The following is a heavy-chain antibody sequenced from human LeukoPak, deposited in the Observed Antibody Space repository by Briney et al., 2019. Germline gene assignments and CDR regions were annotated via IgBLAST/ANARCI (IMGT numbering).Heavy chain of an antibody. CDR2: INPNSGDT. CDR1: GYTFISYD. V-gene: IGHV1-2*02. CDR3: ARDLFIVVGGGDYYYYMDV. Sequence: ASVKVSCKTSGYTFISYDMHWVRQAPGQGLEWMGWINPNSGDTNYAQKFQGRVTMTRDTSISTAYMELSRLRSDDTAVYYCARDLFIVVGGGDYYYYMDVWGKGTTVTVSS. D-gene: IGHD2-15*01. J-gene: IGHJ6*03.